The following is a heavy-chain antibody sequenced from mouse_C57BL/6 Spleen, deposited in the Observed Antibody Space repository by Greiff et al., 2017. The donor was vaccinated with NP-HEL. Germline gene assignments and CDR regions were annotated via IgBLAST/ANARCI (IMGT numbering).Heavy chain of an antibody. CDR2: ISSKSSNYAT. Sequence: GGGLVQPKGSLKLSCAASGFTFNTYAMHWVRQAPGKGLEWVARISSKSSNYATYYADSVKDRFTISRDDSQSMLYLQMNNLKTEDTAMYYCERAANWDVYYALDYWGQGTSVTVSS. CDR1: GFTFNTYA. V-gene: IGHV10-3*01. CDR3: ERAANWDVYYALDY. D-gene: IGHD4-1*01. J-gene: IGHJ4*01.